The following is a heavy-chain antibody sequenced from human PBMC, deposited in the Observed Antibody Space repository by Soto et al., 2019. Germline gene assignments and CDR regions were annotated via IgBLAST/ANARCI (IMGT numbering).Heavy chain of an antibody. Sequence: PSGSLSLTCTVGPGVVSGGNYNSSWIRQPPGKVLEWIVYVYKSGRPNYNPSLMSRVTLSVATYKNQLSVTLSSVTAGDTDVYYCARDTKAYYYDSSGYYLGYYYYGMDVWGKGTTVTVSS. CDR2: VYKSGRP. V-gene: IGHV4-61*01. D-gene: IGHD3-22*01. J-gene: IGHJ6*04. CDR3: ARDTKAYYYDSSGYYLGYYYYGMDV. CDR1: PGVVSGGNYN.